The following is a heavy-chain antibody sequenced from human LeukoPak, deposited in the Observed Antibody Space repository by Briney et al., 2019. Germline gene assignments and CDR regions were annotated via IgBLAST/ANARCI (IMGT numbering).Heavy chain of an antibody. V-gene: IGHV3-48*01. CDR3: ARVAPGHDIGRGYFDY. J-gene: IGHJ4*02. Sequence: PGGSLRLSCAASGFTFSIYSMNWVRQAPGKGLEWVSCITSNSGTIYNTGSVKGRFTISRDNAKNSLYLQMNSPRAEDTAVYYCARVAPGHDIGRGYFDYWGQGTLVTVSS. CDR1: GFTFSIYS. D-gene: IGHD2-21*01. CDR2: ITSNSGTI.